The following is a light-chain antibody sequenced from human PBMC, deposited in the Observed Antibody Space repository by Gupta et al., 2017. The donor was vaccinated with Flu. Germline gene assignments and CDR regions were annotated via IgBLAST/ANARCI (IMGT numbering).Light chain of an antibody. CDR2: DAS. CDR3: KQYHNWPQT. V-gene: IGKV3-15*01. Sequence: PATRSVSPEERATLSCRASQSISSNLDWYQQRPGQPPRRLIYDASTRVTGIPARFSGSGSGTEFTLTISSLQSEDFAVYYCKQYHNWPQTFGQGTKVEI. CDR1: QSISSN. J-gene: IGKJ2*01.